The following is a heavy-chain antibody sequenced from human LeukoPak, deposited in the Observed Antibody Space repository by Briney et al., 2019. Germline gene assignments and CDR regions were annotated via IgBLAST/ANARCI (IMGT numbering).Heavy chain of an antibody. CDR2: LFYSGST. V-gene: IGHV4-39*01. Sequence: SETLSLTCTVSGGSISSSSYYWGWIRQPPGKGLEWIGSLFYSGSTYYNPSLRSRVTISVDTSKNQFSLMLNSATAADTAVYYCARRQYTTGWLGWFDPWGQGTLVTVSS. D-gene: IGHD6-19*01. CDR3: ARRQYTTGWLGWFDP. CDR1: GGSISSSSYY. J-gene: IGHJ5*02.